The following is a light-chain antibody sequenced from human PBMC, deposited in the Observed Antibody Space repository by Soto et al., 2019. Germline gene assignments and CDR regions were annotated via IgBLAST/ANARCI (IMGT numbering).Light chain of an antibody. CDR1: QNVTSTY. CDR3: QQYAGSLFT. CDR2: GTS. J-gene: IGKJ4*01. V-gene: IGKV3-20*01. Sequence: EIVLTQSPGTRSLSPGERATLSCRANQNVTSTYLAWYQQKPGQAPRLLIYGTSRRAAGIPDRFSGSGSGTDFILSISRLEPEDFAVYYCQQYAGSLFTFGGGTKVDI.